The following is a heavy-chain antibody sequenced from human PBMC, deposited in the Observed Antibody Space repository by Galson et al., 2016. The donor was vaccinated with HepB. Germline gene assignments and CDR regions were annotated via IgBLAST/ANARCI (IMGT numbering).Heavy chain of an antibody. CDR2: AWDDGTNN. J-gene: IGHJ4*02. D-gene: IGHD3-22*01. CDR3: VRDRYYDSRGYYEKSGYFDS. CDR1: GFTFDSYD. Sequence: SLRLSCAASGFTFDSYDMHWVRQAPGKGLEWVAIAWDDGTNNYYADSVKGRFTISRDNSKNTVDLQMNSLRAEDTALYYCVRDRYYDSRGYYEKSGYFDSWGQGTQVTVSS. V-gene: IGHV3-33*01.